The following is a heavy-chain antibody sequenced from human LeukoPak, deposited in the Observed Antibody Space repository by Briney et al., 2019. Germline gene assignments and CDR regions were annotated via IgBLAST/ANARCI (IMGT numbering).Heavy chain of an antibody. CDR2: MNPNSGNT. Sequence: ASVKVSCKASGYTFTSYDINWVRQATGQGLEWMGWMNPNSGNTGYAQKFQGRVTITRNTSISTAYMELSSLRSEDTAVYYCARSLGYCSGGSCAFDYWGQGTLVTVSS. D-gene: IGHD2-15*01. V-gene: IGHV1-8*03. CDR3: ARSLGYCSGGSCAFDY. CDR1: GYTFTSYD. J-gene: IGHJ4*02.